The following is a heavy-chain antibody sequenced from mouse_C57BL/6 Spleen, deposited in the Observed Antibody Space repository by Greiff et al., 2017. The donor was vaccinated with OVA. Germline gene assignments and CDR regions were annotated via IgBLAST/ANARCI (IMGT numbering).Heavy chain of an antibody. V-gene: IGHV1-62-2*01. CDR2: FYPGSGSI. CDR1: GYTFTEYT. D-gene: IGHD1-1*01. J-gene: IGHJ1*03. Sequence: QVQLQQSGAELVKPGASVKLSCKASGYTFTEYTIHWVKQRSGQGLEWIGWFYPGSGSIKYNEKFKDKATLTADKSSSTVYMELSRLTSEDSAVYFCARHEDRLYYGSSYWYFDVWGTGTTVTVSS. CDR3: ARHEDRLYYGSSYWYFDV.